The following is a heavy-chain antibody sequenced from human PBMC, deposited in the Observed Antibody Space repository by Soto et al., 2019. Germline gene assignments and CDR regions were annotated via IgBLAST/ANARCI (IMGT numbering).Heavy chain of an antibody. V-gene: IGHV4-4*07. Sequence: ASETLSLTCTVSGGSISSYYWSWIRQPAGKGLEWVGRIYTSGSTNYNPSLKSRVTMSVDTSKNQFSLKLSSVTAADTAVYYCAREVKQWLVRTAYYYYGMDVWGQGTTVTVSS. D-gene: IGHD6-19*01. CDR3: AREVKQWLVRTAYYYYGMDV. J-gene: IGHJ6*02. CDR1: GGSISSYY. CDR2: IYTSGST.